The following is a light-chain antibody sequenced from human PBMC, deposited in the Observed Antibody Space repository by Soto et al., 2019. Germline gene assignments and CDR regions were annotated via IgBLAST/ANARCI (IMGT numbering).Light chain of an antibody. Sequence: EIVMTQSPATLSVSPGEGATLSCRASQSVSSKLAWYQQKPGQAPRLLIYGASTRATGIPARFCGSGSGTAFTLIISSLQSEESAVYYCQQYNSWLWTFGQGTKVEIK. V-gene: IGKV3-15*01. J-gene: IGKJ1*01. CDR2: GAS. CDR3: QQYNSWLWT. CDR1: QSVSSK.